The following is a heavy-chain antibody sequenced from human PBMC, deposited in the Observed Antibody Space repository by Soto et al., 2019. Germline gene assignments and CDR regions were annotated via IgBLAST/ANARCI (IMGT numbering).Heavy chain of an antibody. CDR3: ARDSSSSAFDY. CDR1: GYTFTSYY. D-gene: IGHD6-6*01. V-gene: IGHV1-46*01. J-gene: IGHJ4*02. Sequence: ASVKVSRKASGYTFTSYYMHWVRQAPGQGLEWMGIIHPSGGSPTYAQKFQGRVTMSTDTSTSTVYMELSSLRSEDTAVYYCARDSSSSAFDYWGQGTLVTVSS. CDR2: IHPSGGSP.